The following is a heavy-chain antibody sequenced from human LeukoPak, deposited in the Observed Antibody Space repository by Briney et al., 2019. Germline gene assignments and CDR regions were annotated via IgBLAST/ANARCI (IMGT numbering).Heavy chain of an antibody. V-gene: IGHV3-23*01. CDR3: AKGVSSGWYRGAFDI. J-gene: IGHJ3*02. D-gene: IGHD6-19*01. CDR2: VSGSGGST. Sequence: PGGSLRLSCAASGFTFSSYAMSWVRQAPGKGLEWVSTVSGSGGSTYYAESVKGRFTISRGNFKNTLYLQMNSLRAEDTAVYYCAKGVSSGWYRGAFDIWGQGTMVTVSS. CDR1: GFTFSSYA.